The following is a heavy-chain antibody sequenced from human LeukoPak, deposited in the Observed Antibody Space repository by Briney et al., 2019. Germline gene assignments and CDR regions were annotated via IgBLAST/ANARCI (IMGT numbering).Heavy chain of an antibody. CDR1: GFTVSSNY. J-gene: IGHJ4*02. D-gene: IGHD2-15*01. V-gene: IGHV3-53*01. Sequence: GGSLRLSCAASGFTVSSNYMSWVRQAPGKGLEWVSVIYSGGSTYYADSVKGRFTISRDNSKNTLYLQMNSLRAEDTAVYYCASRGPLIDFDYWGQGTLVTVSS. CDR3: ASRGPLIDFDY. CDR2: IYSGGST.